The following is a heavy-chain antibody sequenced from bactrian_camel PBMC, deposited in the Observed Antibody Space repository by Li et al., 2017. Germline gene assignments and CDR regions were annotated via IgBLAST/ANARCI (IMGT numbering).Heavy chain of an antibody. D-gene: IGHD6*01. CDR2: IYIGGSSI. CDR1: GNIASSYC. V-gene: IGHV3S54*01. J-gene: IGHJ4*01. Sequence: HVQLVESGGGSVHAGGSLRLSCAASGNIASSYCMGWFRQAPGKEREGVAAIYIGGSSIFYVDSVKGRFTISRDYVKNTVSLEMKSLKTEDTAVYYCAAEEAVDETSCGRLHWGQGTQVTVS. CDR3: AAEEAVDETSCGRLH.